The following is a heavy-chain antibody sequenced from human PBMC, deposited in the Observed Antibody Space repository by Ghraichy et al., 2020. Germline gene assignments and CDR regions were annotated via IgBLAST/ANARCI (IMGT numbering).Heavy chain of an antibody. CDR1: GITFSKSA. CDR3: ACSVVYPGGCDY. Sequence: GGSLRLSCEVSGITFSKSAMNWVRQAPGKGLEWVSTIGGSGDNVFDADSVKGRFTISGDNSKSTVFLQMDGLKDVDTAVYYCACSVVYPGGCDYWGQGSLVTFSS. V-gene: IGHV3-23*01. CDR2: IGGSGDNV. D-gene: IGHD2-15*01. J-gene: IGHJ4*02.